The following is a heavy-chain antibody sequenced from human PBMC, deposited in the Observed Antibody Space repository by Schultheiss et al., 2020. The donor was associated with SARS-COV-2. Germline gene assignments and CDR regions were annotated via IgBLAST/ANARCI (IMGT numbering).Heavy chain of an antibody. CDR1: GYSISSGYYW. Sequence: QTLSLTCAVSGYSISSGYYWGWIRQPPGKGLEWLALIYWDDDKRYSPSLKSRLTITKDTSKNQVVLTMTNMDPVDTATYYCARIRDDFWSGYCADWGQGTLVTVSS. D-gene: IGHD3-3*01. V-gene: IGHV2-5*02. CDR3: ARIRDDFWSGYCAD. CDR2: IYWDDDK. J-gene: IGHJ4*02.